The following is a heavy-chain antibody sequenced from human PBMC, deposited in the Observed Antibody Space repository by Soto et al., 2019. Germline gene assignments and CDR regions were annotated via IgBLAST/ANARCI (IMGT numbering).Heavy chain of an antibody. V-gene: IGHV3-30-3*01. D-gene: IGHD2-15*01. CDR1: GFTFSSYA. CDR3: ARDRSPIVVVVAATF. CDR2: ISYDGSNK. Sequence: GGSLRLSCAASGFTFSSYAMHWVRQAPGKGLEWVAVISYDGSNKYYADSVKGRFTISRDNSKNTLYLQMNSLRAEDTAVYYCARDRSPIVVVVAATFWGQGTMVPVSS. J-gene: IGHJ3*01.